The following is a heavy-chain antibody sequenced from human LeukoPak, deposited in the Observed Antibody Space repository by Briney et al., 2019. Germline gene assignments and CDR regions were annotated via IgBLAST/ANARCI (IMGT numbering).Heavy chain of an antibody. CDR1: GGSISSYY. CDR3: ARDLKGVYFDY. J-gene: IGHJ4*02. CDR2: IFTSGST. D-gene: IGHD3-16*01. Sequence: SETLSLTCTVSGGSISSYYWSWIRQPAGKGLEWIGRIFTSGSTSYNPSLKSRVNMSIDTSKNQFSLRLSSVTAADTAVYYCARDLKGVYFDYWGQGILSPSPQ. V-gene: IGHV4-4*07.